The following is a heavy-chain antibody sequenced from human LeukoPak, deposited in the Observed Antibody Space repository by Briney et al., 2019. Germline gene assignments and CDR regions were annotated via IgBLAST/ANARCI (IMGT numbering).Heavy chain of an antibody. CDR2: IIPIFGTA. D-gene: IGHD3-3*01. Sequence: SVKVSCKASGGTFSSYAISWVRQAPGQGLEWKGGIIPIFGTANYAQKFQGRVTITADKSTSTAYMELSSLRSEDTAVYYCARGAGDFWSGYYEDYYYYMAVWGKGTTVTVSS. V-gene: IGHV1-69*06. J-gene: IGHJ6*03. CDR1: GGTFSSYA. CDR3: ARGAGDFWSGYYEDYYYYMAV.